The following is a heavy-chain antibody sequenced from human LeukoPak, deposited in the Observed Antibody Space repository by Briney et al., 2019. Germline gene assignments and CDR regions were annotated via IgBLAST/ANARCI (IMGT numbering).Heavy chain of an antibody. CDR1: GYTFTGYY. CDR2: INPNSGGT. D-gene: IGHD6-13*01. V-gene: IGHV1-2*02. CDR3: ARYSSRGGWFDP. Sequence: GASVKVSCKASGYTFTGYYMHWVRQAPGQGLEWMGWINPNSGGTNYAQKFQGGVTMTRDTSISTAYMELSRLRSDDTAVYYCARYSSRGGWFDPWGQGTLVTVSS. J-gene: IGHJ5*02.